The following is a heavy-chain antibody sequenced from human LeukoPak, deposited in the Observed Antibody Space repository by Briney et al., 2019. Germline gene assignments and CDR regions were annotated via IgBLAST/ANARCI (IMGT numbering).Heavy chain of an antibody. CDR3: ARVLGGTLGASSNY. V-gene: IGHV3-48*04. CDR2: ITSSSSTI. Sequence: PGGAPRLFCAASGFTFSIYSMKWVPHAPGEGPGWGLYITSSSSTIYYEASVKGRFTISRDNAKNSLYLQLSSLRAEDTAVYYCARVLGGTLGASSNYWGQGTLVTVSS. J-gene: IGHJ4*02. D-gene: IGHD1-26*01. CDR1: GFTFSIYS.